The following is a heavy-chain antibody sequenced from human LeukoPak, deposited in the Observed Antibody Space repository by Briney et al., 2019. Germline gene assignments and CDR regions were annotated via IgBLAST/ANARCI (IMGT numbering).Heavy chain of an antibody. V-gene: IGHV4-39*01. J-gene: IGHJ4*02. Sequence: SETLSLTCTVSGGSISSSSYYWGWIRQPPGKGLEWIGSIYYSGSTYYNPSLKSRVTISVDTSKNQFSLKLSSVTAADTAVYYCARNRYCSSTSCPGYFDSWGPGNLVTVSS. CDR3: ARNRYCSSTSCPGYFDS. CDR1: GGSISSSSYY. D-gene: IGHD2-2*01. CDR2: IYYSGST.